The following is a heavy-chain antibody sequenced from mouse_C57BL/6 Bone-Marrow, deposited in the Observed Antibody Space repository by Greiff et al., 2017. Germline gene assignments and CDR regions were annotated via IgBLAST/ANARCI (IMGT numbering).Heavy chain of an antibody. Sequence: VQLQQSGAELVKPGASVKISCKASGYAFSSYWMNWVKQRPGKGLGWIGQIYPGDGDTNYNGKFKGQATLTADKSSSTAYIQLSSLTSEDYAVYYCSREGMVTTYCFGYWGQGTTLTVSS. D-gene: IGHD2-2*01. V-gene: IGHV1-80*01. CDR3: SREGMVTTYCFGY. J-gene: IGHJ2*01. CDR2: IYPGDGDT. CDR1: GYAFSSYW.